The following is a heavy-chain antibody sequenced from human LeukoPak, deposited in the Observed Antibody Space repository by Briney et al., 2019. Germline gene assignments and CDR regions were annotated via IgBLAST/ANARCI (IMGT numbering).Heavy chain of an antibody. V-gene: IGHV3-33*01. D-gene: IGHD3-10*02. CDR1: GFTFSSYG. CDR3: ARGTMSSLYYYGMDV. J-gene: IGHJ6*02. Sequence: GGSLRLSCAASGFTFSSYGMHWVRQAPGKGLEWAAVIWYDGSNKYYADSVKGRFTISRDNSKNTLYLQMNSLRAEDTAVYYCARGTMSSLYYYGMDVWGQGTTVTVSS. CDR2: IWYDGSNK.